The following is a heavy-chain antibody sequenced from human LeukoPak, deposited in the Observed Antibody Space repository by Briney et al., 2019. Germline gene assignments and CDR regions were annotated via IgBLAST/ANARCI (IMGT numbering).Heavy chain of an antibody. CDR2: IYPGDSDT. J-gene: IGHJ5*02. D-gene: IGHD2-15*01. CDR1: GYSFTSYW. Sequence: GESLKISCKGSGYSFTSYWIGWVPQMPGKGLEWMGIIYPGDSDTRYSPSFQGQVTISADKSISTAYLQWSSLKASDTAMYYCARHYCSGGSCYLGEWFDPWGQGTLVTVSS. CDR3: ARHYCSGGSCYLGEWFDP. V-gene: IGHV5-51*01.